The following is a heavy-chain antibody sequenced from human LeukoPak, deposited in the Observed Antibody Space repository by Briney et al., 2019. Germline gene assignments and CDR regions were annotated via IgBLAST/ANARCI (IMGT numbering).Heavy chain of an antibody. CDR1: GFTFSSYA. J-gene: IGHJ4*02. Sequence: GGSLRLSCAASGFTFSSYAMSWVRQVPGKGLEWVSAISGGGGSTYYADSVKGRFTISRDNSKNTMYVQMNSLRAEDTAVYYCAKVPSGLYCSGGSCYFDYWGQGTLGTVSS. V-gene: IGHV3-23*01. CDR3: AKVPSGLYCSGGSCYFDY. CDR2: ISGGGGST. D-gene: IGHD2-15*01.